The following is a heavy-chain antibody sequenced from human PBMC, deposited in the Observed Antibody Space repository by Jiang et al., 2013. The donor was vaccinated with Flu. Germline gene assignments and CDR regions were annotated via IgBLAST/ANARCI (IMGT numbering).Heavy chain of an antibody. J-gene: IGHJ6*02. CDR1: GASLNNYY. V-gene: IGHV4-4*07. CDR3: ARGSISMDV. D-gene: IGHD2/OR15-2a*01. Sequence: GLVKPSETLSLTCTVSGASLNNYYWSWIRQTAGEGLEWIGRIYPSGSTNYNPSLGSRVSMSVDTSKTQFSLRLTSVTAADTAVYYCARGSISMDVWGQGTTVTVSS. CDR2: IYPSGST.